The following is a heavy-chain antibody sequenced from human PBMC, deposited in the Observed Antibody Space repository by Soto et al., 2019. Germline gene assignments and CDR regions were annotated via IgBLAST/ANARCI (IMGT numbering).Heavy chain of an antibody. CDR2: ISGSGGST. CDR1: GFTFSSYA. V-gene: IGHV3-23*01. J-gene: IGHJ4*02. Sequence: GGSLRLSCAASGFTFSSYAMSWVRQAPGKVLEWVSAISGSGGSTYYADSVKGRFTISRDNSKNTLYLQMNSLRAEDTAVYYCANEGFGELFYFDYWGQGTLVTVSS. D-gene: IGHD3-10*01. CDR3: ANEGFGELFYFDY.